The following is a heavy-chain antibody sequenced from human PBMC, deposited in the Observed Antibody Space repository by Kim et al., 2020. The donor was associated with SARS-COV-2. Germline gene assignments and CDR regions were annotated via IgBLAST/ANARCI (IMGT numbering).Heavy chain of an antibody. V-gene: IGHV3-30*18. D-gene: IGHD1-26*01. J-gene: IGHJ4*02. CDR2: ISYDGSNK. Sequence: GGSLRLSCAASGFTFSSYGMHWVRQAPGKGLEWVAVISYDGSNKYYADSVKGRFTISRDNSKNTLYLHVNSLRAEDTAVYYCAKDRYPVVGARIDYWGQG. CDR3: AKDRYPVVGARIDY. CDR1: GFTFSSYG.